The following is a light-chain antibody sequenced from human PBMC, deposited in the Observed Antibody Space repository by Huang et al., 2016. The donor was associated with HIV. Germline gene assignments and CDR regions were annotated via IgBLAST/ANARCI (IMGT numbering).Light chain of an antibody. V-gene: IGKV3-20*01. Sequence: EIVLTQSPGTLSLSSGERGTLSCRTSQHISNNYLAWYQQKPGQAPSLLIYGASRRATGVPDRFSGNGSGTEFTPTISRLEPEDCAVFYCQQYDSSPTTFGQGTKLEIK. CDR3: QQYDSSPTT. CDR1: QHISNNY. CDR2: GAS. J-gene: IGKJ2*01.